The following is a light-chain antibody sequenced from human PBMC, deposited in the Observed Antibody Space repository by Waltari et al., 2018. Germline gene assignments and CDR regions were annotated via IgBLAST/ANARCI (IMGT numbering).Light chain of an antibody. CDR1: TSNIGNYY. CDR3: GTWDSSLDSYV. V-gene: IGLV1-51*01. CDR2: ENN. J-gene: IGLJ1*01. Sequence: QSVLTQPPSVSAAPGQKVTVSCSGSTSNIGNYYVSWYQQLPGTAPELLILENNQRPSGIPDRFSGSKSGTSATLGITGLQTGDEADYYCGTWDSSLDSYVFGTGSKVTVL.